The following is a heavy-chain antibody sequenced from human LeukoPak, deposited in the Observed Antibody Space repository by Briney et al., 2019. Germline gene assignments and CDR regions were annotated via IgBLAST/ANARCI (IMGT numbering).Heavy chain of an antibody. V-gene: IGHV4-61*01. Sequence: SETLSLTRTVSGGSVSSGSYYWSWIRQPPGKGLEWMGYIYYSGSTSYNPSLRSRVSISVDTSKNQFSLKLTSVTAADTAVYYCVRGRFSSSWYIFDSWGQGTLVTVSS. CDR3: VRGRFSSSWYIFDS. J-gene: IGHJ5*01. CDR2: IYYSGST. D-gene: IGHD6-13*01. CDR1: GGSVSSGSYY.